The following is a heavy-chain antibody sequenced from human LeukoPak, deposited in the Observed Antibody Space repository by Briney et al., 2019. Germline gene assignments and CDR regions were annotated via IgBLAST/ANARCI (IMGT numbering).Heavy chain of an antibody. CDR1: IGSLNTYF. V-gene: IGHV4-4*07. D-gene: IGHD3-9*01. CDR3: ARGKEMTRTSGYYSFDF. Sequence: SETLSLTCTVSIGSLNTYFRTWVRQPAGKGLEWIGRVSDTGRAYYNPSLGSRVTISLDTSKNQFSLKVTSVTAADTAVYYCARGKEMTRTSGYYSFDFWGQGTLVSVSS. J-gene: IGHJ4*02. CDR2: VSDTGRA.